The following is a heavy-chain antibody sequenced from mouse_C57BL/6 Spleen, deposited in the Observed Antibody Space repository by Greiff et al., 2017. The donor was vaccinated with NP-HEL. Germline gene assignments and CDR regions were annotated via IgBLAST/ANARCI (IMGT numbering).Heavy chain of an antibody. CDR2: INPSTGGT. V-gene: IGHV1-42*01. J-gene: IGHJ2*01. CDR3: ARRDGSGY. CDR1: GYSFTGYY. D-gene: IGHD1-1*01. Sequence: VHVKQSGPELVKPGASVKISCKASGYSFTGYYMNWVKQSPEKSLEWIGEINPSTGGTTYNQKFKAKATLTVDKSSSTAYMQLKSLTSEDSAVYYCARRDGSGYWGQGTTLTVSS.